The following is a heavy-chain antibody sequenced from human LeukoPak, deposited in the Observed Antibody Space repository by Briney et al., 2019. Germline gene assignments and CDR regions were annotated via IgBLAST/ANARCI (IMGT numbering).Heavy chain of an antibody. Sequence: GGSQRLSCAASGFTFSHYYMSCIRQAPGEGLEWVSYISSSGSTIYYADSVKGRFTISRDNAKNSLYLQMNSLRAEDTAVYYCATLTGHTEDAFDIWGQGTMVTVSS. CDR2: ISSSGSTI. D-gene: IGHD1-14*01. J-gene: IGHJ3*02. CDR3: ATLTGHTEDAFDI. V-gene: IGHV3-11*01. CDR1: GFTFSHYY.